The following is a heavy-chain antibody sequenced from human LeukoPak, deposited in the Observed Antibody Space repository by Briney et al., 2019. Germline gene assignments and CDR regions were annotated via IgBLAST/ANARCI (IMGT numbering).Heavy chain of an antibody. CDR2: IKEDGSET. Sequence: GGSLRLSCAASGFTFSTYWMSGVPQAPGKGLEWVANIKEDGSETPYVDSVKGRFTISRDNAKNSLYLQMSGLRAEDTAVYYCASYHYCGQGTLVTVSS. D-gene: IGHD2-2*01. V-gene: IGHV3-7*02. CDR1: GFTFSTYW. J-gene: IGHJ4*02. CDR3: ASYHY.